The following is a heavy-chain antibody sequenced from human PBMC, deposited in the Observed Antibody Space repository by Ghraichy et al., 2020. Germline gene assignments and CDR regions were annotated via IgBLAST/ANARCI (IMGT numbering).Heavy chain of an antibody. Sequence: SQTLSLTCAVYGGSFSGYYWSWIRQPPGKGLEWIGEINHSGSTNYNPSLKSRVTISVDTSKNQFSLKLSSVTAADTAVYYCARNPPGNSGSRYSGSYYAKEACDIWGQGTMVTVSS. D-gene: IGHD1-26*01. V-gene: IGHV4-34*01. J-gene: IGHJ3*02. CDR1: GGSFSGYY. CDR3: ARNPPGNSGSRYSGSYYAKEACDI. CDR2: INHSGST.